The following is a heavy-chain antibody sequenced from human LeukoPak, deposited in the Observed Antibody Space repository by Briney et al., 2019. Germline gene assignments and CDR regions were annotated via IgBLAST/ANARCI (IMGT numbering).Heavy chain of an antibody. D-gene: IGHD2-15*01. J-gene: IGHJ6*03. Sequence: SDTLSLACSLSGRSINSHYCGCTRQPPEEGMEWVGYISKSGSTATHTSRKGPVTTSLSTSNTHSSLKLSSLTGPDTAAYFCAGDALEGCFSYFYMDVWGKGTSVTVSS. CDR1: GRSINSHY. CDR2: ISKSGST. CDR3: AGDALEGCFSYFYMDV. V-gene: IGHV4-59*11.